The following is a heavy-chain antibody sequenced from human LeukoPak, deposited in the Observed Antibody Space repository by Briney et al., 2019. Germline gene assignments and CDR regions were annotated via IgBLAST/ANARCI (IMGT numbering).Heavy chain of an antibody. CDR1: GGSISNYY. CDR3: ARTTEDCSSTSCYQYWFDP. D-gene: IGHD2-2*01. Sequence: SETLSLTCTVSGGSISNYYWSWIRQPPGKGLEWIGYIYYSGSTNYNPSLKSRVTISVDTSKNQFSLKLNSVTAADTAVYYCARTTEDCSSTSCYQYWFDPWGQGALVTVSS. V-gene: IGHV4-59*01. J-gene: IGHJ5*02. CDR2: IYYSGST.